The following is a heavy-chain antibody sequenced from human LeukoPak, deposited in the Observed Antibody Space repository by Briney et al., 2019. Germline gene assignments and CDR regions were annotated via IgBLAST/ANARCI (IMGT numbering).Heavy chain of an antibody. J-gene: IGHJ6*03. CDR2: IYYSGST. CDR3: AREGVELRDYYYYYMDV. V-gene: IGHV4-59*01. Sequence: SETLSLTCTVSGGSISSYYWSWIRQPPGKGLEWIGYIYYSGSTNYNPSLKSRVTISVDTSKNQFSLKLSSVTAADTAVYYCAREGVELRDYYYYYMDVWGKGTTVTVSS. D-gene: IGHD4-23*01. CDR1: GGSISSYY.